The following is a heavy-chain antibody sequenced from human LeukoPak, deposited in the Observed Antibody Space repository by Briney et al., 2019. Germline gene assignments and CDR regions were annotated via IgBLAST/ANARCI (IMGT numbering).Heavy chain of an antibody. D-gene: IGHD3-16*02. V-gene: IGHV4-30-2*01. Sequence: PSETLSLTCAVSGGSISSGGYSWSWLRQPPGQGLEWIGYIYHSGSTYYNPSLKSRITISVDRTKNQFSLKLSSVTAADTAVYYCASSGGYDYVWGSYRHNWFDPWGQGTLVTVSS. CDR3: ASSGGYDYVWGSYRHNWFDP. J-gene: IGHJ5*02. CDR1: GGSISSGGYS. CDR2: IYHSGST.